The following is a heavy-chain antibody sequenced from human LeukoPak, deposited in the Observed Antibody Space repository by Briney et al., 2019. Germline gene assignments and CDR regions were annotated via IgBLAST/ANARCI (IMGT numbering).Heavy chain of an antibody. CDR3: AKDWRRIVVVGPITRHGNYMDV. V-gene: IGHV3-11*04. D-gene: IGHD2-15*01. J-gene: IGHJ6*03. CDR2: ISSSGSTI. CDR1: GFTFSDYY. Sequence: GGSLRLSCAASGFTFSDYYMSWIRQAPGKGLEWVSYISSSGSTIYYADSLKGRFTISRDNSKNTLYLQMNSLRPEDTAVYYCAKDWRRIVVVGPITRHGNYMDVWGKGTTVTISS.